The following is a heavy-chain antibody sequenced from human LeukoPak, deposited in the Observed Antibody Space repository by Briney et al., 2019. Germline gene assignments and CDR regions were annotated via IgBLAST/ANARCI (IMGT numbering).Heavy chain of an antibody. D-gene: IGHD5-24*01. CDR1: GYSISSGYY. Sequence: PSETLSLTCTVSGYSISSGYYWGWIRPPPGKGLEWIGSIYHSGSTYYNPSLKSRVTISVDTSKNQFSLKLSSVTAADTAVYYCARVAGRWPYYFDYWGQGTLVTVSS. J-gene: IGHJ4*02. CDR2: IYHSGST. V-gene: IGHV4-38-2*02. CDR3: ARVAGRWPYYFDY.